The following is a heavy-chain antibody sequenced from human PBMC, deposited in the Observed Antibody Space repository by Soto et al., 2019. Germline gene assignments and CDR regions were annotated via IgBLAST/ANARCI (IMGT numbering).Heavy chain of an antibody. J-gene: IGHJ6*03. CDR3: ARQASSCSGGSCYLGDYYYMDV. Sequence: LRETLSLPCTVSGGSISSSSYYWGWIRQPPGKGLEWIGSIYYSGSTYYNPSLKSRVTISVDTSKNQFSLKLSSVTAADTAVYYCARQASSCSGGSCYLGDYYYMDVWGKGTTVTISS. CDR2: IYYSGST. V-gene: IGHV4-39*01. D-gene: IGHD2-15*01. CDR1: GGSISSSSYY.